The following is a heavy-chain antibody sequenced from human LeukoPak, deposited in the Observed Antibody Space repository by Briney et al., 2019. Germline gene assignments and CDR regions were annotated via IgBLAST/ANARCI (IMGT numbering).Heavy chain of an antibody. CDR1: GPTFSSYA. Sequence: GGSLRLSCAASGPTFSSYAMHWVRQAPGKGLEWVAVISYDGSNKYYADSVKGRFTISRDNSKNTLYLQMNSLRAEDTAVYYCAREAVAGVNAFDIWGQGTMVTVSS. CDR3: AREAVAGVNAFDI. V-gene: IGHV3-30*04. D-gene: IGHD6-19*01. J-gene: IGHJ3*02. CDR2: ISYDGSNK.